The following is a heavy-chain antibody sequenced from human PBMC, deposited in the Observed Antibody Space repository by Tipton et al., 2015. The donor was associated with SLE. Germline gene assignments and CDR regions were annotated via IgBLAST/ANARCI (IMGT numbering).Heavy chain of an antibody. V-gene: IGHV3-11*01. CDR3: ARGPRSGYYYSWFDP. D-gene: IGHD3-22*01. Sequence: GSLRLSCAASGFFVSSNYMSWVRQAPGKGLEWVSYISSSGSTIYYADSVKGRFTISRDNAKNSLYLQMNSLRAEDTAVYYCARGPRSGYYYSWFDPWGQGTLVTVSS. CDR2: ISSSGSTI. CDR1: GFFVSSNY. J-gene: IGHJ5*02.